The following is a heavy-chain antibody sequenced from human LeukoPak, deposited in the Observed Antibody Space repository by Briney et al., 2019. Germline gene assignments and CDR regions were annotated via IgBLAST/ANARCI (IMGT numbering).Heavy chain of an antibody. J-gene: IGHJ4*02. CDR3: ARTDARVLHGGLYYYDSSGYYSR. V-gene: IGHV1-2*06. CDR2: INPNSGGT. CDR1: GYTFTGYY. Sequence: ASVKVSCKASGYTFTGYYMHWVRQAPGQGLEWMGRINPNSGGTNYAQKFQGRVTMTKDTSISTAYMELSRLRSDDTAVYYCARTDARVLHGGLYYYDSSGYYSRWGQGTLVTVSS. D-gene: IGHD3-22*01.